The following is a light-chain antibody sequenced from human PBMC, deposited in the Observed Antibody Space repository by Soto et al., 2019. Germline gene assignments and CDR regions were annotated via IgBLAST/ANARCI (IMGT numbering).Light chain of an antibody. CDR1: QSVLYSSNNKNY. CDR2: WAS. CDR3: QQYYSTPFT. V-gene: IGKV4-1*01. J-gene: IGKJ2*01. Sequence: DSVMTQYPDSLAVSLGARATINCKSSQSVLYSSNNKNYLAWYQQKPGQPPKLLISWASTRESGVPARFSGSGSGTDFTLTISSLQAEDVAVYYCQQYYSTPFTFGQGTKLEIK.